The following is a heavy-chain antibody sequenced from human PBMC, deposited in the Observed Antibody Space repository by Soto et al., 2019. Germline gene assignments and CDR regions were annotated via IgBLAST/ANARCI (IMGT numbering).Heavy chain of an antibody. J-gene: IGHJ4*02. CDR2: ISAYNGNT. Sequence: QVQLVQSGAEVKKPGASVKVSCKASGYTFTSYGISWVRQAPGQGLEWMGWISAYNGNTNYVQKLQGRVTMTTDTATGTAYVELRSLRADDTAVYYCAGEYGSGSRFGYWGQGTLVTVSS. CDR3: AGEYGSGSRFGY. V-gene: IGHV1-18*01. D-gene: IGHD3-10*01. CDR1: GYTFTSYG.